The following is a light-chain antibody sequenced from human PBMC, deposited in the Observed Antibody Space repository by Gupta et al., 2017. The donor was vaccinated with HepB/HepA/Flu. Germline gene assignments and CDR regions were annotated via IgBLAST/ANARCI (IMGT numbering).Light chain of an antibody. CDR2: NTN. Sequence: QTVVTQEPSFSVSPGGTVTLTFGLNSGSVSTSYYPSWFQQTPGQAPRTLVYNTNTRSFGVPDRFSDSILGNKAALTITGAQADDESDYYCVLYMGSGISVFGGGTKLTVL. CDR1: SGSVSTSYY. CDR3: VLYMGSGISV. J-gene: IGLJ2*01. V-gene: IGLV8-61*01.